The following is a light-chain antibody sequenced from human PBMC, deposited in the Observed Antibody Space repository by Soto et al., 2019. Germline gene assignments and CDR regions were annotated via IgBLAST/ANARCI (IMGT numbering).Light chain of an antibody. J-gene: IGKJ2*02. CDR1: QSGSSSD. V-gene: IGKV3-20*01. Sequence: EIVLTQSPGTLSLSPGERATLSCRAIQSGSSSDLAWYQQKPGQAPRLLIYGASSRATGIPDRFRGSGSGTGFTLTIRRLEPEDLAVYYCQHYGSSPLGTFGQGTKMEIK. CDR3: QHYGSSPLGT. CDR2: GAS.